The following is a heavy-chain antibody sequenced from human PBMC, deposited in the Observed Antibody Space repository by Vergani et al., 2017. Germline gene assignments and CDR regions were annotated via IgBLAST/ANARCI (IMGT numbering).Heavy chain of an antibody. CDR3: ARCRSYNDSSGPLSWFDP. D-gene: IGHD3-22*01. CDR1: GGSISSSSYY. J-gene: IGHJ5*02. CDR2: IYYSGST. Sequence: QLQLQESGPGLVKPSETLSLTCTVSGGSISSSSYYWGWIRQPPGKGLEWIGSIYYSGSTYYNPSLKSRVTISVDTSKNQFSLKLSSVTAADTTVYYCARCRSYNDSSGPLSWFDPWGQGTLVTVSS. V-gene: IGHV4-39*01.